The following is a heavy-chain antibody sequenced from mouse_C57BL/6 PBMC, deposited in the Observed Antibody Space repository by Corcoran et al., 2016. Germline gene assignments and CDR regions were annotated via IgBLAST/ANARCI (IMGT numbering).Heavy chain of an antibody. V-gene: IGHV9-3*01. Sequence: QIKLVQSGPELKKPGETVKISCKASGYTFTTYGMSWVKQAPGKGVKWMGWINTYSGVPTYADDFKGRFAFSLETSASTAYLQINNLKNEDTATYFCARLVFITTVVAKDFDVWGTGTTVTVSS. J-gene: IGHJ1*03. CDR2: INTYSGVP. CDR1: GYTFTTYG. CDR3: ARLVFITTVVAKDFDV. D-gene: IGHD1-1*01.